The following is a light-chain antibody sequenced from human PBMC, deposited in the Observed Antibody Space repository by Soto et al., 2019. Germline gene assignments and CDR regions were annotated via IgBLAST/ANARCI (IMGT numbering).Light chain of an antibody. CDR2: SDD. CDR3: AAWDDSLNGYV. V-gene: IGLV1-44*01. CDR1: SSNIGGHT. Sequence: QAVVTQTPSASGTPGQSVTFSCSGSSSNIGGHTVNWYLQLPGTAPKLLIYSDDQRPSGVPDRFSGSKSGTSASLAISGLQSEDEADYYCAAWDDSLNGYVFGTGTKVTVL. J-gene: IGLJ1*01.